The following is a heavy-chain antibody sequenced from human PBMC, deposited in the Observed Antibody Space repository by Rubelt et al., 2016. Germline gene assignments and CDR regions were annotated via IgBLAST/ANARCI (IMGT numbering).Heavy chain of an antibody. D-gene: IGHD6-13*01. CDR1: GASVRSGSYY. Sequence: QVQLQESGPGLVKSSETLSLTCTVSGASVRSGSYYWSWIRQPPGKGLEWIGSIYYSGSTYYNPSLKSRVTISVDTSKNQFSLKLSAVTAADTAVYYCARHGRAAARYYVWGQGTTVTVSS. V-gene: IGHV4-39*01. J-gene: IGHJ6*02. CDR2: IYYSGST. CDR3: ARHGRAAARYYV.